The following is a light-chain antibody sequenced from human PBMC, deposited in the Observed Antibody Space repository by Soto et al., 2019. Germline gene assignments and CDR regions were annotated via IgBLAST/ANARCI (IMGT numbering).Light chain of an antibody. V-gene: IGKV1-17*01. J-gene: IGKJ4*01. CDR1: QDIRND. CDR3: LQHISWPLT. CDR2: AAS. Sequence: DIQMTQSPSSLSASVGDRVTITCRASQDIRNDVGWYQQKAGKAPNRLIFAASSLHSGVPSRFSGSRSGTEFTLTIASLQPEDFATYYCLQHISWPLTFGGGTKVDIK.